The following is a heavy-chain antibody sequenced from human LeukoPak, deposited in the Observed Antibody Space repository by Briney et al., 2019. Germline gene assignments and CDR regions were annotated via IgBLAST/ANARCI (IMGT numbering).Heavy chain of an antibody. V-gene: IGHV3-23*01. CDR2: ISGGGGST. CDR1: GFTFSSYA. CDR3: AHVLYYGSGSYYDY. Sequence: GGSLRLSCAASGFTFSSYAMSWVRQAPGKGLEWVSAISGGGGSTYYADSVKGRFTISRDNSKNTLYLQMDSLRAEDTALYYCAHVLYYGSGSYYDYWGQGTLVTVSS. J-gene: IGHJ4*02. D-gene: IGHD3-10*01.